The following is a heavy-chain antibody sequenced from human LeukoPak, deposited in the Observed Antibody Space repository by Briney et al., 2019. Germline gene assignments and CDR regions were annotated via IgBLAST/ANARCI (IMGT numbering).Heavy chain of an antibody. J-gene: IGHJ4*02. Sequence: SGDFLRLSCAASGFTFTKYWMTWVRQAPGKGLEWVGNIEQDGSDKNYMDSVKGRFTISRDNTKNSVYLQMSSLRAEDTAVYYCAREVWGPEYWGQGTLVTVSS. V-gene: IGHV3-7*01. CDR1: GFTFTKYW. D-gene: IGHD1-14*01. CDR2: IEQDGSDK. CDR3: AREVWGPEY.